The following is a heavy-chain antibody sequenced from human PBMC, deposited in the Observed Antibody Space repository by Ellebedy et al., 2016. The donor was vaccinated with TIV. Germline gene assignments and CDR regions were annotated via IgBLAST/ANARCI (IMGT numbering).Heavy chain of an antibody. CDR1: GYTFSRHG. CDR2: ISTYSGNT. CDR3: ARFDFYGMDV. Sequence: AASVKVSCKTSGYTFSRHGLNWVRQAPGQGLEWMGWISTYSGNTKYAQKFQGRVTMTTDTSTTTAYMDLRSLRSDDTAVYYCARFDFYGMDVWGQGTTVTVSS. V-gene: IGHV1-18*01. J-gene: IGHJ6*02.